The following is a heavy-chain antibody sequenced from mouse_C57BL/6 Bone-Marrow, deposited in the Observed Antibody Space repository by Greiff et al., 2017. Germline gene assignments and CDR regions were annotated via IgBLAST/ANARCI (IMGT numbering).Heavy chain of an antibody. J-gene: IGHJ4*01. D-gene: IGHD3-3*01. CDR1: GYTFTSYW. Sequence: QVQLQQPGAELVKPGASVKLSCKASGYTFTSYWMQWVKQRPGQGLEWIGEIDPSDSYTNYNQKFKGKATLTVDTSSSTAYMQLSSLTSEDSAVYYCARDGDLDYAMDYWGQGTSVTVSS. CDR3: ARDGDLDYAMDY. CDR2: IDPSDSYT. V-gene: IGHV1-50*01.